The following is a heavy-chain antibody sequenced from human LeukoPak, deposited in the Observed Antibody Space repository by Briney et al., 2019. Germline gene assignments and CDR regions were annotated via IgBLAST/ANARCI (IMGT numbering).Heavy chain of an antibody. CDR2: IRSKAYGGTT. D-gene: IGHD3-9*01. CDR3: TRDGSRPVTLPRYWYFDL. CDR1: GFTFSNYG. V-gene: IGHV3-49*04. J-gene: IGHJ2*01. Sequence: GGSLRLSCAASGFTFSNYGMSWVRQAPGKGLEWVGFIRSKAYGGTTEYAASVKGRFTISRDDSKSIAYLQMNSLKTEDTAVYYCTRDGSRPVTLPRYWYFDLWGRGTLVTVSS.